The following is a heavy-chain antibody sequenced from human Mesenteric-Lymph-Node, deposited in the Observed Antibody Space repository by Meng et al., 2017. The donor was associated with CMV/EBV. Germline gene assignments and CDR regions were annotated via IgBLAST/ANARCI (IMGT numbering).Heavy chain of an antibody. D-gene: IGHD1-26*01. CDR3: ASTRYSGSYFDP. Sequence: GGSLRLSCAASGFTFSSYWMHWVRQAPGKGLVWVSRINGDGINTSYADSVKGRFTISRDNAKNTVSLEMNSLRVEDTAIYYCASTRYSGSYFDPWGPGTLVTVSS. CDR1: GFTFSSYW. CDR2: INGDGINT. J-gene: IGHJ4*02. V-gene: IGHV3-74*01.